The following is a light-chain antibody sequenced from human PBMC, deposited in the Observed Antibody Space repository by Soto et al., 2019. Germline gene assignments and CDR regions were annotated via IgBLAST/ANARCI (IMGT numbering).Light chain of an antibody. V-gene: IGKV1-9*01. CDR3: QQYDNLVT. CDR2: AAS. CDR1: QGISSY. J-gene: IGKJ4*01. Sequence: DIQLTQSPSFLSASVGDRVTITCRASQGISSYLAWYQQKPGKAPKLLYAASTLQSGVPSRFSGSGSGTEFTLTISSLQPEDFATYYCQQYDNLVTFGGGTKVEIK.